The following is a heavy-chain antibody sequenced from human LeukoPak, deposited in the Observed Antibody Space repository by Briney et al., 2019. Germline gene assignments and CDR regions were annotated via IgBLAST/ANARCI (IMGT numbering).Heavy chain of an antibody. Sequence: GGSLRLSCAASGFNFDDYGMAWVRQAPGKGLEWVSGINWNGGRTGSADSVKGRFTISRDNAKNSLYLRMNSLRAEDTALYYCARDSVATTAFDIWGQGAMVTVSS. CDR3: ARDSVATTAFDI. J-gene: IGHJ3*02. V-gene: IGHV3-20*04. CDR2: INWNGGRT. D-gene: IGHD5-12*01. CDR1: GFNFDDYG.